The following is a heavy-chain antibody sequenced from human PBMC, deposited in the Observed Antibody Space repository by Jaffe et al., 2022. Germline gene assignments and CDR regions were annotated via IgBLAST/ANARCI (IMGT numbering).Heavy chain of an antibody. J-gene: IGHJ3*02. CDR2: IYTSGST. Sequence: QVQLQESGPGLVKPSQTLSLTCTVSGGSISSGSYYWSWIRQPAGKGLEWIGRIYTSGSTNYNPSLKSRVTISVDTSKNQFSLKLSSVTAADTAVYYCAREVVVVTAAFDIWGQGTMVTVSS. CDR1: GGSISSGSYY. CDR3: AREVVVVTAAFDI. D-gene: IGHD2-21*02. V-gene: IGHV4-61*02.